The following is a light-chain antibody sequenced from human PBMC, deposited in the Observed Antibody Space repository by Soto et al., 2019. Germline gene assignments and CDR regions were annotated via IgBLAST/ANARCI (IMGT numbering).Light chain of an antibody. J-gene: IGKJ4*01. CDR3: QNYNSAPLT. CDR1: QDISNS. CDR2: ATS. Sequence: DIQMTQSPSSLSASVGDRVTITCRASQDISNSLAWYQQKPEEVPKVLIYATSILQSGVPARFSGSGSGTDFTLTISSLQPEDVATYYCQNYNSAPLTFGGGTKVEI. V-gene: IGKV1-27*01.